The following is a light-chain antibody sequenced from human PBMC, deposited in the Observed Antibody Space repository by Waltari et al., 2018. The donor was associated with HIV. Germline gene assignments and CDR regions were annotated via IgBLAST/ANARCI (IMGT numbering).Light chain of an antibody. CDR1: SVTIGHNY. V-gene: IGLV1-51*01. CDR3: GTWDSNLSAWI. J-gene: IGLJ2*01. CDR2: DNN. Sequence: QSVLTQSPSVSAAPGQNVTLSCSGNSVTIGHNYVSWYQQVPGTAPKLLIYDNNKRPSDIPDRFSASKSGTSATLGITGLQTGDEAEYYCGTWDSNLSAWIFGGGTKLTVL.